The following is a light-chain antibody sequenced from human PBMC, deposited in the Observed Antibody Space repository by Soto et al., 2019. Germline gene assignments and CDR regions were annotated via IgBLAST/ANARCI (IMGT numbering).Light chain of an antibody. CDR2: SDN. J-gene: IGLJ2*01. CDR1: SSNIGRDF. CDR3: ASWDDNLSGVV. Sequence: QSALTQPPSASGTPGQRVTISCSGSSSNIGRDFVYWYQQVPGTAPKPLIYSDNQRYSGVPDRFSGSKSGTSASLTISGLRSEDEADYYCASWDDNLSGVVFGGGTKLTVL. V-gene: IGLV1-47*02.